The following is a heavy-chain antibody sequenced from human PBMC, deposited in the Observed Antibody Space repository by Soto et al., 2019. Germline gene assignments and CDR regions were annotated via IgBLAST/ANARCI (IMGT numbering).Heavy chain of an antibody. V-gene: IGHV1-2*02. CDR1: GYTFTGYY. Sequence: SSVKVSCKASGYTFTGYYMHWVRHAPGQGLEWMGWINPNSGGTNYAQKFQDRVTMTRDTSISTAYMELSRLRSDDTAVYYCASEGGPNWNDASYNWFDPWGQGTLVTVSS. J-gene: IGHJ5*02. CDR3: ASEGGPNWNDASYNWFDP. CDR2: INPNSGGT. D-gene: IGHD1-1*01.